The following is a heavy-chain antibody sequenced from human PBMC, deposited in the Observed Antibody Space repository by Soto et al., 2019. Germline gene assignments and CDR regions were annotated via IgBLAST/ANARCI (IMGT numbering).Heavy chain of an antibody. CDR3: ARGELLEHIDGMDV. CDR1: GYTFTSYA. Sequence: QVQLVQSGAEVKKPGASVKVSCKASGYTFTSYAMHWVRQAPGQRLEWMGWINAGNGNTKYSQKFQGRVTITRDTSASTAYMELSSLRSEDTAVYYCARGELLEHIDGMDVWGQGTTVTVSS. V-gene: IGHV1-3*01. CDR2: INAGNGNT. J-gene: IGHJ6*02. D-gene: IGHD1-26*01.